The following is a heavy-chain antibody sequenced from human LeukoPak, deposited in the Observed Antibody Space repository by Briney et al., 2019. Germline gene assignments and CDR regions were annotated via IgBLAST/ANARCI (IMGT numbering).Heavy chain of an antibody. CDR2: IYYSGST. V-gene: IGHV4-28*03. CDR1: GYSISSSNW. J-gene: IGHJ4*02. CDR3: TRDGVSWILDY. Sequence: PSETLSLTRAVSGYSISSSNWWGWIRQPPGKGLEWIGYIYYSGSTYYNPSLKSRVTMSVDTSKNQFSLKLNSVTAADTAVYYCTRDGVSWILDYWGQGTLVTVSS. D-gene: IGHD3-16*01.